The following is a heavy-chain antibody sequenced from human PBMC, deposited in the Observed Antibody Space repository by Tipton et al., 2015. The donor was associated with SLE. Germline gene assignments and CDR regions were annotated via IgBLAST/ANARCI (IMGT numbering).Heavy chain of an antibody. V-gene: IGHV4/OR15-8*02. CDR3: ARVSSSTRYSFPFDF. D-gene: IGHD2-21*01. J-gene: IGHJ4*02. Sequence: TLSLTCDVSGGSISSGNWWTWVRQPPGKGLEWIGKIYHRGNVNYKASLRSRVTLSIDKFRNQFSMMLTSVTAADTAVYYCARVSSSTRYSFPFDFWGQGVLVTVSA. CDR1: GGSISSGNW. CDR2: IYHRGNV.